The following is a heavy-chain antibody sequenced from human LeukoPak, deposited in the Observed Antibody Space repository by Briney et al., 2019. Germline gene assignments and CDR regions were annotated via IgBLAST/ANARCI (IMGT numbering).Heavy chain of an antibody. CDR2: IYHDGTNK. J-gene: IGHJ3*02. CDR1: GFPFSTHS. CDR3: AREDDGFDI. Sequence: GGSLRLSCAASGFPFSTHSLNWVRQAPGKGLEWVAVIYHDGTNKYYAHSVKGRFTISRDNSKNTLFLQMNSLRGEDTAVYFCAREDDGFDIWGQGTPVTVSS. V-gene: IGHV3-33*08.